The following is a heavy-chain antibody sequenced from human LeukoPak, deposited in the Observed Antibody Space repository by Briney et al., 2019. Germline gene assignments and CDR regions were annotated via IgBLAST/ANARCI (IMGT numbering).Heavy chain of an antibody. D-gene: IGHD1-1*01. CDR3: ARAGAGQGFDY. V-gene: IGHV3-48*04. CDR1: GFTFSSYS. CDR2: ISSSSSTI. J-gene: IGHJ4*02. Sequence: PGGSLRLSCAASGFTFSSYSMNWVRQAPGKGLEWVSYISSSSSTICDADSVKGRFTISRDNAKNSLYLQMNSLRAEDTAVYYCARAGAGQGFDYWGQGTLVTVSS.